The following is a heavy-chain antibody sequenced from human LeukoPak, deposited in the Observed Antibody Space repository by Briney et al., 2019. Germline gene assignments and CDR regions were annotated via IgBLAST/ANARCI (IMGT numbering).Heavy chain of an antibody. CDR2: ISGSGDST. D-gene: IGHD2-2*01. V-gene: IGHV3-23*01. Sequence: GGTLRLSCAASGFTFSSYGMSWVRQAPGKGLEWVSAISGSGDSTYYADSVKGRFTISRDNSRNTLYLQMNSLRAGDTAVYYCAKSFRSTSLDYWGQGTLVTVSS. CDR3: AKSFRSTSLDY. CDR1: GFTFSSYG. J-gene: IGHJ4*02.